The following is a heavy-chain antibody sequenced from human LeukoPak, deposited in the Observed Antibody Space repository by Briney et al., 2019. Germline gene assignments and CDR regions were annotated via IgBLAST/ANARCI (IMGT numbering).Heavy chain of an antibody. J-gene: IGHJ6*03. CDR3: ARVTTFYFYYMDV. CDR2: INPNGGAT. D-gene: IGHD4-17*01. CDR1: GYTFTGYY. Sequence: ASVKVSCKASGYTFTGYYMHWVRQAPGQGLEWMGWINPNGGATNYAQKFQGRVTMTRDTSISTAYMGLSRLRSDDTAVYYCARVTTFYFYYMDVWGKGTTVTVSS. V-gene: IGHV1-2*02.